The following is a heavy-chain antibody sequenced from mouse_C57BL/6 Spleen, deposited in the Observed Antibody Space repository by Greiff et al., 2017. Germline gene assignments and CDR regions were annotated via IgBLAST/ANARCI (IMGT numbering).Heavy chain of an antibody. D-gene: IGHD2-4*01. Sequence: EVQVVESGGGLVKPGGSLKLSCAASGFTFSSYAMSWVRQTPEKRLEWVATISDGGSYTYYPDNVKGRFTISRDNAKNNLYLQMSHLKSEDTAMYYCARIYDYEVLDYWGQGTTLTVSS. J-gene: IGHJ2*01. CDR2: ISDGGSYT. CDR1: GFTFSSYA. CDR3: ARIYDYEVLDY. V-gene: IGHV5-4*01.